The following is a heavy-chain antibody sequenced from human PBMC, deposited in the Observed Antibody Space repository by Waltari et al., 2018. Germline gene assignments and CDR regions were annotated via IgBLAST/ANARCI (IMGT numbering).Heavy chain of an antibody. V-gene: IGHV1-69*08. CDR3: ARPAVTTSADAFDI. J-gene: IGHJ3*02. CDR1: GGTFSSYA. D-gene: IGHD4-17*01. Sequence: QVQLVQSGAEVKKPGSSVKVSCKASGGTFSSYAISWVRQAPGQGLEWMGRILPTFGTANYAQKFQGRVTITADKSTSTAYMELSSLGSEDTAVYYCARPAVTTSADAFDIWGQGTMVTVSS. CDR2: ILPTFGTA.